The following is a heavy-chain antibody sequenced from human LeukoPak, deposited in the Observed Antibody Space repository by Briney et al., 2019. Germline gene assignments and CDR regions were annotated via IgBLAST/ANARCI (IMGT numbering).Heavy chain of an antibody. D-gene: IGHD3-10*01. V-gene: IGHV3-48*03. CDR2: ISSRGSTI. J-gene: IGHJ3*02. CDR1: GFTFSSYE. Sequence: GGSLRLSCAASGFTFSSYEMNWVRQAPGKGLEWVSYISSRGSTIYYADSVKGRFTISRDNAKDSLYLQMNSLRAEDTAVYYCARDRLLWFVRDAFDIWGQGTMVTVSS. CDR3: ARDRLLWFVRDAFDI.